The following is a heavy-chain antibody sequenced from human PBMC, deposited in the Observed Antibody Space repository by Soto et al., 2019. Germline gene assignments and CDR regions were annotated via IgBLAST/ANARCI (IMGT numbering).Heavy chain of an antibody. Sequence: QVTVKESGPVLVKPTETLTLTCTVSGFSLSNAGLGVSWIRQPPGKALEWLAHIFSNDEKSYSTSLKSRLTISKDTSKSQVVLTMTNMDTVDTATYYCASQYSSSWYWFDPWGQGTLVTVSS. D-gene: IGHD6-13*01. CDR1: GFSLSNAGLG. CDR3: ASQYSSSWYWFDP. CDR2: IFSNDEK. V-gene: IGHV2-26*01. J-gene: IGHJ5*02.